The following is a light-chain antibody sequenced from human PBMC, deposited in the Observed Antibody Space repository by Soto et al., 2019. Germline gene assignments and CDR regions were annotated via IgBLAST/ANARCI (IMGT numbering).Light chain of an antibody. CDR3: CSYAGSNNVV. CDR2: DVS. V-gene: IGLV2-23*02. Sequence: QSVLTQPASVSGSPGQSITISCTGTSSNAGNYNFVSWYQQHPGKVPKLMIHDVSKRPSGISNRFSGSKSGNTASLTISGLQAEDEADYYCCSYAGSNNVVFGGGTKLTVL. J-gene: IGLJ2*01. CDR1: SSNAGNYNF.